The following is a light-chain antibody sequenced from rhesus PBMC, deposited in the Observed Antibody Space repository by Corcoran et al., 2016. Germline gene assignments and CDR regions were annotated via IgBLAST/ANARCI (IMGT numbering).Light chain of an antibody. CDR1: QGISNY. CDR2: DAS. V-gene: IGKV1-38*01. J-gene: IGKJ4*01. CDR3: QQRNYYPLT. Sequence: DIQLTQSPSSLSASVGDRVTISCRASQGISNYVAWYQQKPGKVPKLLIQDASKLHIGVPSRFSGSGYGTDFTLTISSLQPEDFAVYFCQQRNYYPLTFGGGTKVEI.